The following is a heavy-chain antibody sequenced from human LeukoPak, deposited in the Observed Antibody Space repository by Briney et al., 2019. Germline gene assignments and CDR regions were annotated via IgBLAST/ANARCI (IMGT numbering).Heavy chain of an antibody. CDR1: GYTFTSYA. V-gene: IGHV1-3*01. CDR3: ARVLYYYDSSGYYFGY. D-gene: IGHD3-22*01. CDR2: INGGDGKV. J-gene: IGHJ4*02. Sequence: ASVKVSCKASGYTFTSYAIHWVRQAPGEGLEWMGWINGGDGKVKYSQKFQGRVTITRDTSASTAYMELSSLRSEDTAVYYCARVLYYYDSSGYYFGYWGQGTLVTVSS.